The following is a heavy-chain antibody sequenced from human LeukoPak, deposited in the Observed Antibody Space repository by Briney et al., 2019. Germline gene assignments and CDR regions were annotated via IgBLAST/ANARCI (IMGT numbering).Heavy chain of an antibody. CDR1: GGSVSSGSYY. CDR2: IYYSGST. J-gene: IGHJ4*02. CDR3: ARVSDFWSGYPHDY. D-gene: IGHD3-3*01. Sequence: SETLSLTCIVSGGSVSSGSYYWSWLRQPPGKGLEWIGYIYYSGSTNYNPSLKSRVTISVDTSKNQFSLKLSSVTAADTAVYYCARVSDFWSGYPHDYWGQGTLVTVSS. V-gene: IGHV4-61*01.